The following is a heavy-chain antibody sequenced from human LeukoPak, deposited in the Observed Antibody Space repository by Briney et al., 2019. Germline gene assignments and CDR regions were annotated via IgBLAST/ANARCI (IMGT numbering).Heavy chain of an antibody. CDR1: GFTFSSYS. V-gene: IGHV3-21*01. Sequence: GGSLRLSCAASGFTFSSYSMNWVRQAPGKGLEWVSSISSSSSYIYYADSVKGRFTISRDNAKNSLYLQMNSPRAEDTAVYYCARGGVIAARPGYYYYYMDVWGKGTTVTVSS. CDR3: ARGGVIAARPGYYYYYMDV. J-gene: IGHJ6*03. D-gene: IGHD6-6*01. CDR2: ISSSSSYI.